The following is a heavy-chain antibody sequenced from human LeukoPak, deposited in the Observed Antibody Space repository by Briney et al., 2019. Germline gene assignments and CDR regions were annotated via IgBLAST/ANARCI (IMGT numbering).Heavy chain of an antibody. CDR3: ARVKSDFTGFTYYYGMDV. CDR1: GFTFSSYW. D-gene: IGHD3-9*01. Sequence: GGSLRLSCAASGFTFSSYWMSWVRQAPGKGLEWVPNIKQDGSEKYYVDSVKGRFTISRDNAKNSLYLQMDSLRAEDTAVYYCARVKSDFTGFTYYYGMDVWGQGTTVTVSS. V-gene: IGHV3-7*01. CDR2: IKQDGSEK. J-gene: IGHJ6*02.